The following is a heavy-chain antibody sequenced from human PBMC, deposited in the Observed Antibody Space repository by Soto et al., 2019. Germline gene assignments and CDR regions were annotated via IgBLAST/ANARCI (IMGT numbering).Heavy chain of an antibody. Sequence: GESLKISCKGSGYTFSNYWINWVRQMPGKGLEWMGRIDPSDSYTKYGPSFQGHVTISVDKSISTAYLQWSSLKASDTAMYYCVSLRYPSRRWLYFAPWGQGTLVIVYS. CDR3: VSLRYPSRRWLYFAP. CDR2: IDPSDSYT. D-gene: IGHD6-13*01. V-gene: IGHV5-10-1*01. CDR1: GYTFSNYW. J-gene: IGHJ5*02.